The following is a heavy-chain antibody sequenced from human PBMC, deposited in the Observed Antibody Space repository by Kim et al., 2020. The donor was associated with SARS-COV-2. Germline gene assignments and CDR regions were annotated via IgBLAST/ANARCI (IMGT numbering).Heavy chain of an antibody. CDR2: GAT. D-gene: IGHD6-25*01. V-gene: IGHV1-2*02. Sequence: GATPLTQKFQGRVTLTRDTSVSTRYMELNNLRSDDTAIYYCARDSPAAHYWGQGTLVTVSS. CDR3: ARDSPAAHY. J-gene: IGHJ4*02.